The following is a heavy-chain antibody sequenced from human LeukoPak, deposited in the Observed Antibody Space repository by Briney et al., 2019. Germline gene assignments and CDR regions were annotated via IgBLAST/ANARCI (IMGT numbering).Heavy chain of an antibody. V-gene: IGHV4-39*07. Sequence: SETLSLTCTVSGGSISSSSYYWGWIRQPPGKGLEWIGSIYHSGSTYYNPSLKSRVTISVDTSKNQFSLKLSSVTAADTAVYYCARDREWELPRAFDIWGQGTMVTVSS. D-gene: IGHD1-26*01. CDR2: IYHSGST. CDR1: GGSISSSSYY. CDR3: ARDREWELPRAFDI. J-gene: IGHJ3*02.